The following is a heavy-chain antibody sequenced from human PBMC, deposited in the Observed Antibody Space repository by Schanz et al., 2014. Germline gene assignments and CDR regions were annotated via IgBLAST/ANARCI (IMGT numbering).Heavy chain of an antibody. CDR2: ISYSGST. V-gene: IGHV4-31*03. CDR1: GASISSGGYY. CDR3: ARDRLAAQGIDS. D-gene: IGHD6-6*01. Sequence: QVQLQESGPGLVKPSQTLSLTCTVSGASISSGGYYWDWIRLLPGKGLEWIGYISYSGSTSFNPSLKSRLTMSVDTSKNQFSLNLSSVTAADTAVYYCARDRLAAQGIDSWGQGTLVTASS. J-gene: IGHJ4*02.